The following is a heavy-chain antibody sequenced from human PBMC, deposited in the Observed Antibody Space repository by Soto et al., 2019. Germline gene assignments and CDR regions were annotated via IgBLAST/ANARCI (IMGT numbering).Heavy chain of an antibody. J-gene: IGHJ5*02. V-gene: IGHV4-34*01. CDR2: INHSGST. CDR1: GGSFSGYY. D-gene: IGHD6-13*01. CDR3: ARDPIAAAGTPWFDP. Sequence: SETLSLTCAVYGGSFSGYYWSWIRQPPGKGLEWIGEINHSGSTNYNPSLKSRVTISVDTSKNQFSLKLGSVTAADTAVYYCARDPIAAAGTPWFDPWGQGTLVTVSS.